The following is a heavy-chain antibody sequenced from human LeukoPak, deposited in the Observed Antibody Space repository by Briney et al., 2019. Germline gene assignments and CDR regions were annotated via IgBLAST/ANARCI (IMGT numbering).Heavy chain of an antibody. CDR3: AKDIGISPHDY. D-gene: IGHD2-15*01. CDR2: ISYDGSNK. V-gene: IGHV3-30*18. CDR1: GFTFSSYG. Sequence: GGSLRFSCAASGFTFSSYGMHWVRQAPGKGLEWVAVISYDGSNKYYADSVKGRFTISRDNSKNTLYLQMNSLRAEDTAVYYCAKDIGISPHDYWGQGTLVTVSS. J-gene: IGHJ4*02.